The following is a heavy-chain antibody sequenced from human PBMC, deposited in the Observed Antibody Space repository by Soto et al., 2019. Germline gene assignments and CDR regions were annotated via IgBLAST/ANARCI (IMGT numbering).Heavy chain of an antibody. V-gene: IGHV3-74*01. CDR2: MNSDGSST. D-gene: IGHD2-15*01. CDR3: ARVGCSGGSCIDY. CDR1: GFTLRSYW. Sequence: PGGSLRLSCAVSGFTLRSYWMHWVRQAPGQGLLWVSRMNSDGSSTSYADSVKGRFTISRDNAKNTLYLQMNSLRVEDTGLYYCARVGCSGGSCIDYWGRGTLVTVSS. J-gene: IGHJ4*02.